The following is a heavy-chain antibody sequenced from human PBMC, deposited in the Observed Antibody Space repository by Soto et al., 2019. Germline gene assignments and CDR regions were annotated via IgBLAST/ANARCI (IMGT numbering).Heavy chain of an antibody. V-gene: IGHV4-31*03. CDR2: IYYSGST. CDR1: GGSISTGGYY. D-gene: IGHD1-1*01. CDR3: ARRRGNGWLDP. J-gene: IGHJ5*02. Sequence: QVQLQESGPGLVKPSQTLSLTCTVSGGSISTGGYYWTWIRQHPGKGLEWIGYIYYSGSTYYNPSLKSRLTISIDTSENQFSLKLSSVTAADTAVYYCARRRGNGWLDPWGQGTLVTVSS.